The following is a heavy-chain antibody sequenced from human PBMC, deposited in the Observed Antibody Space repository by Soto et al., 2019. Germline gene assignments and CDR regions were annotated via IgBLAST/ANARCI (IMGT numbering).Heavy chain of an antibody. V-gene: IGHV6-1*01. CDR3: VGTTSHKWYYMDV. J-gene: IGHJ6*03. D-gene: IGHD1-26*01. CDR1: GDSFSSNSAA. Sequence: SQTLSLTCAISGDSFSSNSAAWNWIRLSPSRGLEWLARTYYRSRWYNDYAVSVRSRITVNPDTSKNQFSLQLTSVTPEDTAVYYCVGTTSHKWYYMDVWGKGITVTVS. CDR2: TYYRSRWYN.